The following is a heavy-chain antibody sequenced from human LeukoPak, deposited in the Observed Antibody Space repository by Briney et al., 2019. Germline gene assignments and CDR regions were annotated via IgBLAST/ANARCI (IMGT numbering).Heavy chain of an antibody. Sequence: PGGSLRLSCAASGFTFSSYAMSWVRQAPGKGLEWVSAISGSGGSTYYADSVKGRFTISRDNSKNTLYLQMNSLRAEDTAVYYCAKGDGYSYDVRSLSDYWGQGTLVTVSS. J-gene: IGHJ4*02. CDR2: ISGSGGST. CDR1: GFTFSSYA. D-gene: IGHD5-24*01. V-gene: IGHV3-23*01. CDR3: AKGDGYSYDVRSLSDY.